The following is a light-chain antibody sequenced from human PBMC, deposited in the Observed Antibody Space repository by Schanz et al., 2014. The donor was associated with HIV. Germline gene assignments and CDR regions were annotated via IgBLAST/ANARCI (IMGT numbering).Light chain of an antibody. Sequence: QSALTQPPSVSGSPGQSVTISCTGTGSDVGGFNRVSWYQQPPGTAPKLMIYEVTNRPSGVPDRFSGSKSGNTASLTISGLQAEDEADYYCSSYTSSSTWVFGGGTKLTVL. CDR3: SSYTSSSTWV. J-gene: IGLJ3*02. CDR1: GSDVGGFNR. V-gene: IGLV2-18*02. CDR2: EVT.